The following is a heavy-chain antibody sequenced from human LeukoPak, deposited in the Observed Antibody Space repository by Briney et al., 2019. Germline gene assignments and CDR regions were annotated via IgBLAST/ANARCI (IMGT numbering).Heavy chain of an antibody. D-gene: IGHD2-15*01. Sequence: PGGSLRLSCAASGFTFSYFYMSWIRQAPGKGLEWVSYISSSGSTIFYADSVKGRFTISRDNAKNSLYLQMNSLRAEDTAVYYCARSVVAATETFDDWGQGTLVTVSS. CDR1: GFTFSYFY. V-gene: IGHV3-11*04. J-gene: IGHJ4*02. CDR2: ISSSGSTI. CDR3: ARSVVAATETFDD.